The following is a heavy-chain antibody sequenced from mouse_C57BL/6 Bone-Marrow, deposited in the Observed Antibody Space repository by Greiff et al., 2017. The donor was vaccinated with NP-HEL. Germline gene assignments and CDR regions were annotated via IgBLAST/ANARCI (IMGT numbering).Heavy chain of an antibody. Sequence: EVHLVESGGDLVKPGGSLKLSCAASGFTFSSYGMSWVRQTPDKRLEWVATISSGGSYTYYPDSVKGRFTISRDNAKNTLYLQMSSLKSEDTAMYYCARGMVTTPYFDYWGQGTTLTVSS. CDR2: ISSGGSYT. D-gene: IGHD2-2*01. J-gene: IGHJ2*01. V-gene: IGHV5-6*01. CDR1: GFTFSSYG. CDR3: ARGMVTTPYFDY.